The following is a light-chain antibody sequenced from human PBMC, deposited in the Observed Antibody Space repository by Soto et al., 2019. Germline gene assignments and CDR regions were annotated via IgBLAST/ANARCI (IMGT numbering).Light chain of an antibody. CDR2: EVS. CDR3: SSYTSTATRV. Sequence: QSALTQPASVSGSPGQSITISCPGTSSDVGSYNYVSWYQQHPGKAPKLMIYEVSNRPSGVSDRFSGSKSGNTASLTISGLQAEDEADYYCSSYTSTATRVFGGGTKLTVL. CDR1: SSDVGSYNY. J-gene: IGLJ3*02. V-gene: IGLV2-14*01.